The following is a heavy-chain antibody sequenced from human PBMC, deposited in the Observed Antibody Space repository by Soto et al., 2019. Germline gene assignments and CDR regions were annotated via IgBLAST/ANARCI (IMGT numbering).Heavy chain of an antibody. D-gene: IGHD6-13*01. CDR3: AKSWSSSRSNWFDP. J-gene: IGHJ5*02. V-gene: IGHV3-23*01. CDR2: VSGSGGST. CDR1: GFIFSSYA. Sequence: GGSLRLSCAASGFIFSSYAMSWVRQAPGKGLEWVSVVSGSGGSTYYADSVKGRFTISRDNSKNTLYLQMNSLRAEDTAVYYCAKSWSSSRSNWFDPWGQGTLVTVSS.